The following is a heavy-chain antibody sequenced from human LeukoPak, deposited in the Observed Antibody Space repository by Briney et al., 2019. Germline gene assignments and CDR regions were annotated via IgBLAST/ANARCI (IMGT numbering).Heavy chain of an antibody. CDR1: GYSVSSGYH. Sequence: SETLSLTCAVSGYSVSSGYHWGWIRQPPGKGLEWIASANSGGGASYSPSLKSRATISLDRSNNHFSLELRSVTAADTAVYYCARDEGGGTSDYGGQGTLVTVSS. CDR2: ANSGGGA. V-gene: IGHV4-38-2*02. CDR3: ARDEGGGTSDY. D-gene: IGHD4-23*01. J-gene: IGHJ4*02.